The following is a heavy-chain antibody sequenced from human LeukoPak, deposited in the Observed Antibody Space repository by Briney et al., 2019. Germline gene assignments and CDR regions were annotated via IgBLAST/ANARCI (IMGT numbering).Heavy chain of an antibody. CDR2: IYHSGST. Sequence: PSETLSLTCTVSGGSISSGGYYWSWIRQPPGKGLEWIGYIYHSGSTYYNPSLKSRVTISVDRSKNQFSLKLSSVTAADTAVYYCAREVVVIYNFDYWGQGTLVTVSS. V-gene: IGHV4-30-2*01. CDR1: GGSISSGGYY. J-gene: IGHJ4*02. D-gene: IGHD2-21*01. CDR3: AREVVVIYNFDY.